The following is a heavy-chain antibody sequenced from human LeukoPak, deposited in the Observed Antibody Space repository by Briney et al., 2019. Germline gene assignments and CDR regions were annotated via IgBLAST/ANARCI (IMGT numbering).Heavy chain of an antibody. V-gene: IGHV3-74*01. CDR2: IASDGCST. CDR1: GFTFSSYW. D-gene: IGHD4-23*01. J-gene: IGHJ4*02. CDR3: ARGRPHGNDY. Sequence: GGSLRLSCAASGFTFSSYWMNWVRQAPGKGLVWVSRIASDGCSTTYADSVKGRFSISRDNAKNTLYLQMNSLRVEDTAVYYCARGRPHGNDYWGQGTLVTVSS.